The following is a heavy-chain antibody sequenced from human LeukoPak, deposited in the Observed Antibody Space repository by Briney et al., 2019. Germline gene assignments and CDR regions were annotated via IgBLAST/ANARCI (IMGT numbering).Heavy chain of an antibody. J-gene: IGHJ4*02. CDR3: ARGLVEMATSYFDY. CDR1: GASISSGSNY. CDR2: IYSSGST. Sequence: SETLSLTCSVSGASISSGSNYWGWIRQPPGKTLEWIGSIYSSGSTYYNSSLQSRVIIIIDTPKNHFSLTLSSVTAADTAVYYCARGLVEMATSYFDYWGQGTLVTVSS. V-gene: IGHV4-39*07. D-gene: IGHD5-24*01.